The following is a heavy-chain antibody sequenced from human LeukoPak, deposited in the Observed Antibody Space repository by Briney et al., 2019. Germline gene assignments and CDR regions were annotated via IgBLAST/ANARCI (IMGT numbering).Heavy chain of an antibody. Sequence: GGSLRLSCAASGFTFSSYIMNWVRQARGKGLEWVASISRNSTYIHYADSVKGRFTISRDNASNSLFLQMNSLRAEDTAIYYCASDEGNYFDYWGQGTLVTVSS. CDR3: ASDEGNYFDY. CDR1: GFTFSSYI. J-gene: IGHJ4*02. V-gene: IGHV3-21*01. CDR2: ISRNSTYI.